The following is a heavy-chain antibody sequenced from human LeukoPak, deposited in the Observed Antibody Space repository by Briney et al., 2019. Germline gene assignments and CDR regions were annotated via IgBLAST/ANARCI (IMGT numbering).Heavy chain of an antibody. V-gene: IGHV2-70*11. CDR3: ARIGYYDSSGYYYDHFDY. Sequence: ESGLALVKPTQTLTLTCTFSGFSLSTSGMCVSWIRQPPGKALEWLARIDWDDDKYYSTSLKARLTISKDTSKNQVVFTMTNMDPVDTATYYCARIGYYDSSGYYYDHFDYWGQGTLVTVSS. D-gene: IGHD3-22*01. J-gene: IGHJ4*02. CDR2: IDWDDDK. CDR1: GFSLSTSGMC.